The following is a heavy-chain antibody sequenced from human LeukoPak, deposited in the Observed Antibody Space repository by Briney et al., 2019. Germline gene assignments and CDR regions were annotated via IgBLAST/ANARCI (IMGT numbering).Heavy chain of an antibody. CDR3: AKDPAAYSNSWYGYYFEY. CDR1: GFTFSTYG. J-gene: IGHJ4*02. CDR2: IRYDGTKN. D-gene: IGHD6-13*01. V-gene: IGHV3-30*02. Sequence: QPGGSLRLSCAASGFTFSTYGIHWVRQAPGKGLEWVAFIRYDGTKNSHADSVKGRFTISRDISRNTLYLQMNSLKAEDTAVYYCAKDPAAYSNSWYGYYFEYWGQGTLVTVSS.